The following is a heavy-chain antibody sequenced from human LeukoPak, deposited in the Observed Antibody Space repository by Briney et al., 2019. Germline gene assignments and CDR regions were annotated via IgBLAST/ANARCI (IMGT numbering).Heavy chain of an antibody. J-gene: IGHJ4*02. CDR2: INPNCGGT. V-gene: IGHV1-2*06. D-gene: IGHD3-10*01. CDR1: GYTFTGYY. CDR3: ARQGDLFDY. Sequence: VASVKVSCKASGYTFTGYYMSWVRQAPGQGLEWMGRINPNCGGTNYAQKFQGRVTMTRDMSISTAYKELSRLRSDDTAVYYCARQGDLFDYWGQGTLVTVAS.